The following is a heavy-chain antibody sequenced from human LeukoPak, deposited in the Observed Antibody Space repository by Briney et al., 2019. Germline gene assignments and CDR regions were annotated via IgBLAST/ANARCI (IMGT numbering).Heavy chain of an antibody. J-gene: IGHJ4*02. D-gene: IGHD3-10*01. V-gene: IGHV3-23*01. CDR2: NSGSGGET. Sequence: PGGSLRLSCAASGFTFSRYGMSWVRQAPGKGLEWVASNSGSGGETHYADSVKGRFINSRDISKSTLYVQMNSLRDEDTAVYYCVKDPGRNSWDFAYWGQGTLVTVSS. CDR3: VKDPGRNSWDFAY. CDR1: GFTFSRYG.